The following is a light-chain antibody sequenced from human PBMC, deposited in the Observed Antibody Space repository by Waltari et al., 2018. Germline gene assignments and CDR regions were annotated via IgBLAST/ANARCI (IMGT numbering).Light chain of an antibody. CDR3: CSYAGGYTYV. CDR2: NVN. Sequence: QSPLTLPRSVAGSPGPSFTIPCPGSSRNAGRYNYVFWYQHRPGKAPKLIIYNVNKWPSGVPDRFSGSKSANTASLTISGLQADDEADYYCCSYAGGYTYVFGTGTKVTVL. V-gene: IGLV2-11*01. J-gene: IGLJ1*01. CDR1: SRNAGRYNY.